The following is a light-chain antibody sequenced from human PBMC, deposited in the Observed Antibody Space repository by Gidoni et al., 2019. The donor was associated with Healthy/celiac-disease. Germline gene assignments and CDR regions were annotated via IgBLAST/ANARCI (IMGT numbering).Light chain of an antibody. CDR3: QQYDNLPPLT. V-gene: IGKV1-33*01. CDR1: QDISNY. Sequence: DIQMTQSPSSLSASVGDRVTITGQASQDISNYLNWDQNKPGKAPKLLIYDASNLEKGVPSRFSGSGAGTDFTFTISSLQPEDIATYYCQQYDNLPPLTFGGGTKVEIK. CDR2: DAS. J-gene: IGKJ4*01.